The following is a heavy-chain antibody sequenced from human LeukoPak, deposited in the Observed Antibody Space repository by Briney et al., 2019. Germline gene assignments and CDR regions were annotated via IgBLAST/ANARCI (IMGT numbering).Heavy chain of an antibody. CDR1: GFTFSPYG. J-gene: IGHJ4*02. D-gene: IGHD2/OR15-2a*01. Sequence: GGSLRLSCAASGFTFSPYGIHWVRQAPGKGLEWVAFIRNDGRSNFYADSVKGRFTISRDNSKNMLYLQMNSLRAEDTAVYYCATQNSVDLSYYFDYWGQGTLVTVSS. V-gene: IGHV3-30*02. CDR2: IRNDGRSN. CDR3: ATQNSVDLSYYFDY.